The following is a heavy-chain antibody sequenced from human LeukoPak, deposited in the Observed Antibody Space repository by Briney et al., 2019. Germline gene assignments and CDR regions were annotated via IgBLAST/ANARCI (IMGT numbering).Heavy chain of an antibody. CDR2: IYSGDSDT. Sequence: GESLKISCQGSGYSFSNFWIGWVRQMPGKGLEWMGIIYSGDSDTRYSPSFQGQVIISADRSVNTVYLQWDSLKASDTATYYCARREASANFDYWGQGTLVTVSS. CDR1: GYSFSNFW. D-gene: IGHD2-15*01. CDR3: ARREASANFDY. J-gene: IGHJ4*02. V-gene: IGHV5-51*01.